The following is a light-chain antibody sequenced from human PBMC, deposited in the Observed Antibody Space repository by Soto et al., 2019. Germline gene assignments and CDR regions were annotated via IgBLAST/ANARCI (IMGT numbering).Light chain of an antibody. J-gene: IGKJ1*01. CDR3: QKYNSAPWT. V-gene: IGKV1-27*01. Sequence: DIQMTQSPSSLSASVGDRVTITCRASQGISNFLAWFQQKPGEVPKLLIFAASTLQSGVPSRFSGSGSGTDFTLAISSLQPEDVATYYCQKYNSAPWTLGQGTKVEIK. CDR2: AAS. CDR1: QGISNF.